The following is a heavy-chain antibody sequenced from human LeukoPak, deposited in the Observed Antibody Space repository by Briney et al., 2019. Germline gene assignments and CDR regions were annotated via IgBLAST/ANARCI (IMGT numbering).Heavy chain of an antibody. D-gene: IGHD4-17*01. CDR1: GGSISSSSYY. CDR3: ARLLSYGDYPLDY. CDR2: IYYSGST. Sequence: PSETLSLTCTVSGGSISSSSYYWGWIRQPPGKGLEWIGSIYYSGSTYYNPSLKSRVTISVDTSKNQFSLKLSSVTAADTAVYYCARLLSYGDYPLDYWGQGTLVTVSS. J-gene: IGHJ4*02. V-gene: IGHV4-39*01.